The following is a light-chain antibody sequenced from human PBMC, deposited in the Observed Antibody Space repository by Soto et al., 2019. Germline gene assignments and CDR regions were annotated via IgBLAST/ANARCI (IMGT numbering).Light chain of an antibody. CDR2: GVS. CDR1: QSVRSH. V-gene: IGKV3-15*01. J-gene: IGKJ4*01. Sequence: EIVMTQSPATLSVSPGERATLSCRVSQSVRSHLAWYQQKSGQAPRLLIYGVSTRAPDIPARFSGSGSGTEFTLTISSLQSEDFAVYYCQHYDHWPLIFGGGSKVEIK. CDR3: QHYDHWPLI.